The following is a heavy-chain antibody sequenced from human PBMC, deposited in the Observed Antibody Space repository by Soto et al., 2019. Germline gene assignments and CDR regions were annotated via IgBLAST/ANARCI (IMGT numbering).Heavy chain of an antibody. Sequence: SETMSLTCTASGDSTSPPHCTGVRRPPGKGLEWVGYVYYTGTTMYNPSLKSRLTISVDRSKNQVSLNLTSVTAADTAVYYCARLGGYYQALDHWSQGTLVTVS. V-gene: IGHV4-59*08. D-gene: IGHD3-3*01. CDR2: VYYTGTT. CDR1: GDSTSPPH. J-gene: IGHJ4*02. CDR3: ARLGGYYQALDH.